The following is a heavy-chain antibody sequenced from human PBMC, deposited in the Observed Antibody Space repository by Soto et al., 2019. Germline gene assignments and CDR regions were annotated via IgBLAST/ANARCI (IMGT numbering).Heavy chain of an antibody. Sequence: GGSLRLSCAASGFTFSNYGMSWVRQAPGKGLEWVSAISDSGDSTYYADSVNGRFTISRDNSKNTLYLQMNSLRAEDTAVYYCTLTYHYESSGYYYVNWGQGILVTVSS. D-gene: IGHD3-22*01. CDR2: ISDSGDST. CDR1: GFTFSNYG. CDR3: TLTYHYESSGYYYVN. J-gene: IGHJ4*02. V-gene: IGHV3-23*01.